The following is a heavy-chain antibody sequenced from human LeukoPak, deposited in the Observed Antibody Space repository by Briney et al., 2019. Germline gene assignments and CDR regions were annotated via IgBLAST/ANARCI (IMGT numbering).Heavy chain of an antibody. J-gene: IGHJ4*02. D-gene: IGHD5-24*01. CDR3: AREGDGYNQDY. Sequence: PGGSLRLSCAASGFTFSSYEMNWVRQAPGKGLEWVSYISSSGSTIYYADSVKGRFTISRDNAKNSLYLQMNSLRAEDTAAYYCAREGDGYNQDYWGQGTLVTISS. V-gene: IGHV3-48*03. CDR1: GFTFSSYE. CDR2: ISSSGSTI.